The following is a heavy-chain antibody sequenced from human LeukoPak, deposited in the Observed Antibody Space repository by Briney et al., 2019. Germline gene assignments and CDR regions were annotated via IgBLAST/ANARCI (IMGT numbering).Heavy chain of an antibody. Sequence: TSETLSLTCTVSGGSISSGGYYWSWIRQHPGKGLEWIGYIYYSGSTYYNPSLESRVTISVDTSKNQFSLKLSSVTAADTAVNYCARTTTYCTNGVCSHDAFDIWGQGTMVTVSS. J-gene: IGHJ3*02. CDR2: IYYSGST. V-gene: IGHV4-31*03. D-gene: IGHD2-8*01. CDR3: ARTTTYCTNGVCSHDAFDI. CDR1: GGSISSGGYY.